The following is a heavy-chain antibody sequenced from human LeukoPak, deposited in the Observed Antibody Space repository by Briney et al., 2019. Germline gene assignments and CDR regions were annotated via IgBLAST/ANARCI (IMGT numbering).Heavy chain of an antibody. CDR1: GYSFTTYW. J-gene: IGHJ4*02. D-gene: IGHD6-19*01. CDR3: ARLLGMVVAGAKFDH. Sequence: GESLKISCRASGYSFTTYWIGWVRQMPGKGLEWMGIIYPGDSDIRYSPSFQGQVTISADKSISTAYLQWSSLKASDTAMYYCARLLGMVVAGAKFDHWGQGTLVTVSS. CDR2: IYPGDSDI. V-gene: IGHV5-51*01.